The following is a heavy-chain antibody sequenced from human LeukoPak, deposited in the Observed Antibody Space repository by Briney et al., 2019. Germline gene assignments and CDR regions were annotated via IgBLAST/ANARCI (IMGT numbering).Heavy chain of an antibody. Sequence: ASVKVSCKASGYTFTSYGISWVRQAPGQGLEWMGWISVYNGNTNYAQKLQGRVTMTTDTSTSTAYMELRSLRSDDTAVYYCARAGHYYGSGSYPDFDYWGQGTLVTVSS. CDR2: ISVYNGNT. V-gene: IGHV1-18*01. CDR3: ARAGHYYGSGSYPDFDY. CDR1: GYTFTSYG. D-gene: IGHD3-10*01. J-gene: IGHJ4*02.